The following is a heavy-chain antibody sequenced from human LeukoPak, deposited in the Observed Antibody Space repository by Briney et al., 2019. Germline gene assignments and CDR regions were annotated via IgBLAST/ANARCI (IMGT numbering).Heavy chain of an antibody. D-gene: IGHD2-15*01. Sequence: GSLRLSCAASGFTFSSCSMNWVRQAPGKGLEWVSSISSSSSYIYYADSVKGRFTISRDNAKNSLYLQMNSLRAEDTAVYYCARVISGGSFRYYYGMDVWGQGTTVTVSS. CDR3: ARVISGGSFRYYYGMDV. V-gene: IGHV3-21*01. CDR1: GFTFSSCS. J-gene: IGHJ6*02. CDR2: ISSSSSYI.